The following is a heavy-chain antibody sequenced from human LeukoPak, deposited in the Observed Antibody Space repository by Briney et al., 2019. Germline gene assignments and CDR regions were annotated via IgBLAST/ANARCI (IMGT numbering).Heavy chain of an antibody. CDR2: FKTTYNQV. CDR3: ARSVPDYTRFDF. V-gene: IGHV3-23*05. D-gene: IGHD4-11*01. CDR1: GFTFSDYA. Sequence: PGGSLRLSCVASGFTFSDYAMNWVRQAPGKGLEWVSTFKTTYNQVSSAECVRGRFTIYTDNSKNTAYLQMNSLRVEDTALYYCARSVPDYTRFDFWGQGALVTVSS. J-gene: IGHJ4*02.